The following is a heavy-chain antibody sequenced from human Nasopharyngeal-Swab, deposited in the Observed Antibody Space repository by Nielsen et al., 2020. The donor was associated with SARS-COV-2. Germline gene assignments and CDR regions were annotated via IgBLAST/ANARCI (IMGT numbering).Heavy chain of an antibody. J-gene: IGHJ5*02. D-gene: IGHD3-9*01. CDR1: GYTFTSYG. CDR3: ARDSSSGLRYFDWLSPGYSRFDP. Sequence: ASMKVSCKASGYTFTSYGISWVRQAPGQGLEWMGWISAYNGNTNYAQKLQGRVTMTTDTSTSTAYMELSSLRSEDTAVYYCARDSSSGLRYFDWLSPGYSRFDPWGQGTLVTVSS. V-gene: IGHV1-18*01. CDR2: ISAYNGNT.